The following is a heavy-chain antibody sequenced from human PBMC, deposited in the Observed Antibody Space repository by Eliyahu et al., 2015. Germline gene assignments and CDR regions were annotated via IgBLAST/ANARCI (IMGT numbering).Heavy chain of an antibody. J-gene: IGHJ3*02. CDR2: IYYSGST. CDR1: GGSISSSSYY. Sequence: QLQLQESGPGLVKPSETLSLTCTVSGGSISSSSYYWGWIRQPPGKGLEWIGSIYYSGSTYYNPSLKSRVTISVDTSKNQFSLKLSSVTAADTAVYYCARVSDLGAFDIWGQGTMVTVSS. D-gene: IGHD3-16*02. CDR3: ARVSDLGAFDI. V-gene: IGHV4-39*07.